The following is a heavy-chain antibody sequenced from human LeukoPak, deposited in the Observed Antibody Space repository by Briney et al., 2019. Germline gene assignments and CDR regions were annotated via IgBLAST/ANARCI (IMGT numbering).Heavy chain of an antibody. CDR3: ARGVGAVAGPFDY. CDR1: GFTVSSNY. J-gene: IGHJ4*02. CDR2: IYSGGST. D-gene: IGHD6-19*01. V-gene: IGHV3-66*01. Sequence: GGSLRLSCAASGFTVSSNYMSWVRQAPGKGLEWVSVIYSGGSTYYADSVKGRFTISRDNSKNTLYLLMNSLRAEDTAVYYCARGVGAVAGPFDYWGQGTLVTVSS.